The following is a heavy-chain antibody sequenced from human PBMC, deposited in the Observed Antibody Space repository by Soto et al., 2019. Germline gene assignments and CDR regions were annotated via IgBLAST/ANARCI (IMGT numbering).Heavy chain of an antibody. CDR3: ADPRYSGSYVDY. D-gene: IGHD1-26*01. CDR2: IYHSGST. CDR1: GGSISSSNW. Sequence: QVQLQESGPGLVKPSVTLSLTCAVSGGSISSSNWCSWVRQPPGKGLERIGEIYHSGSTNYNPSLKSRVTISVDKSKKQFSLRLSAVTAEDTAVYYCADPRYSGSYVDYWGQGTLVTVSS. J-gene: IGHJ4*02. V-gene: IGHV4-4*02.